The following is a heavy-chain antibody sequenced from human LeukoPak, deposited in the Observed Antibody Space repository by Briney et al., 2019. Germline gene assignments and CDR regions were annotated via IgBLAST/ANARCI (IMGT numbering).Heavy chain of an antibody. J-gene: IGHJ4*02. Sequence: PSETLSLTCVVYGGSFSGYDWNWIRQSPGKGLEWIGEINHSGSTNYSPSLKSRVTISVDTSKNQFSLRVSSVTAADTAVYYCARGHSSSSYRTPFFAYWGQGTLVTVSS. CDR1: GGSFSGYD. D-gene: IGHD6-13*01. CDR2: INHSGST. CDR3: ARGHSSSSYRTPFFAY. V-gene: IGHV4-34*01.